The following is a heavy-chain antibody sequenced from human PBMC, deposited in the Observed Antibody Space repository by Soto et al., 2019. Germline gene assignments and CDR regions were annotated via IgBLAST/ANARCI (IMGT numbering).Heavy chain of an antibody. CDR3: ARTPEGAFDI. J-gene: IGHJ3*02. Sequence: PSETLSLTCTVSGGSISSYYWSWIRQPPGKGLEWIGYIYYSGSTNYNPSLKSRVTISVDTSKNQFSLKLSSVTAADTAVYYCARTPEGAFDIWGQGTMVTVSS. V-gene: IGHV4-59*01. CDR1: GGSISSYY. CDR2: IYYSGST.